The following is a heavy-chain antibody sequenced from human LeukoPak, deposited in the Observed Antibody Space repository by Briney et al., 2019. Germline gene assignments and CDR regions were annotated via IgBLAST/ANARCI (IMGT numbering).Heavy chain of an antibody. CDR3: ARRAGEYSHPYDY. J-gene: IGHJ4*02. D-gene: IGHD4-17*01. CDR2: IYSGGNT. V-gene: IGHV3-53*01. CDR1: GFTVSSNS. Sequence: GGSLRLSCTVSGFTVSSNSMSWVRQAPGKGLEWVSLIYSGGNTLYSDSVKGRFTISRDNSKNTLYLQMNSLRAEDTAVYYCARRAGEYSHPYDYWGQGTLVTVSS.